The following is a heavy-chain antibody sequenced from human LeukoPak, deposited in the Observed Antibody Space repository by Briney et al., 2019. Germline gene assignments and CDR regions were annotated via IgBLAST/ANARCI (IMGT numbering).Heavy chain of an antibody. Sequence: SETLSPTCAVYGGSFSGYYWSWIRQPPGKGLEWIGEINHSGSTNYNPSLKSRVTISVDTSKNQFSLKLSSVTAADTAVYYCARERGYSYGFRRYFDYWGQGTLVTVSS. CDR1: GGSFSGYY. V-gene: IGHV4-34*01. CDR3: ARERGYSYGFRRYFDY. CDR2: INHSGST. D-gene: IGHD5-18*01. J-gene: IGHJ4*02.